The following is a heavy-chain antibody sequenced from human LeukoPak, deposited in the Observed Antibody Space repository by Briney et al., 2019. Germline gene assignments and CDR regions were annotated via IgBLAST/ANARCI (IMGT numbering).Heavy chain of an antibody. CDR3: AKGQVGAKHYFDY. CDR2: ISSSSNYI. V-gene: IGHV3-21*01. J-gene: IGHJ4*02. Sequence: GGSLRLSCAASGFTFSSYSMNWVRQAPGKGLEWVSSISSSSNYIYYADSVKGRFTISRDNAKNSLYLQMNSLRAEDTAVYYCAKGQVGAKHYFDYWGQGTLVTVSS. CDR1: GFTFSSYS. D-gene: IGHD1-26*01.